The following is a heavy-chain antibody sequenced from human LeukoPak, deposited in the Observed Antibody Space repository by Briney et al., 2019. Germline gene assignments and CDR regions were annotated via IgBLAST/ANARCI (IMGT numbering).Heavy chain of an antibody. J-gene: IGHJ4*02. V-gene: IGHV4-39*07. D-gene: IGHD3-22*01. CDR3: ARGRPPSFTMIRYYFDY. CDR2: INHSGST. CDR1: GGSIRSSYYY. Sequence: SETLSLTCTVSGGSIRSSYYYWGWIRQPPGKGREWIGEINHSGSTNYNPSLKSRVTISVDTSKNQFSLKLSSVTAADTAVYYCARGRPPSFTMIRYYFDYWGQGTLVTVSS.